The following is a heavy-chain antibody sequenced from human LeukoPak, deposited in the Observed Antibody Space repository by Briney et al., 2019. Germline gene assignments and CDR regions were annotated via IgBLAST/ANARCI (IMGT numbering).Heavy chain of an antibody. D-gene: IGHD1-1*01. Sequence: EPSETLSLTCAVYGGSISPYYWSWIRQPPGKGLEYIGYVYYSGSTNCNPSLKSRVTILVDTSENQFSLKLSSVTAADTAVYYCARHGRQPYHFDYWGQGTLVTVSP. CDR1: GGSISPYY. J-gene: IGHJ4*02. CDR2: VYYSGST. V-gene: IGHV4-59*08. CDR3: ARHGRQPYHFDY.